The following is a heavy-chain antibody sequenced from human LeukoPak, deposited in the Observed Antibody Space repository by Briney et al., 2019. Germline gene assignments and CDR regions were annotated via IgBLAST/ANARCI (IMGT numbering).Heavy chain of an antibody. Sequence: GGSLRLSCAASGFTFCSFAMHWVPPAPRRGVGGVAIRADDGCNKYYAGCVEGRFTISKDNSKNALYLQTNSLRAEDTAVYYCAGDDATDKDMVWGQGTLVTVSS. J-gene: IGHJ4*02. CDR3: AGDDATDKDMV. CDR2: RADDGCNK. V-gene: IGHV3-30-3*01. CDR1: GFTFCSFA. D-gene: IGHD5-18*01.